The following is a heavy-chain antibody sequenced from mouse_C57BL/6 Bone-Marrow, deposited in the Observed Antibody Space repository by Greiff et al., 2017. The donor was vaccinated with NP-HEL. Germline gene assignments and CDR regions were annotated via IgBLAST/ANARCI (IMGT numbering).Heavy chain of an antibody. CDR2: IYPRSGNT. CDR1: GYTFTSYG. D-gene: IGHD1-1*01. CDR3: ARQGGYGRSYWYFDV. V-gene: IGHV1-81*01. J-gene: IGHJ1*03. Sequence: QVQLQQSGAELARPGASVKLSCKASGYTFTSYGISWVKQRTGQGLEWIGEIYPRSGNTYYNEKFKGKATLTADKSSSTAYMELRSLTSEDSAVYFCARQGGYGRSYWYFDVWGTGTTVTVSS.